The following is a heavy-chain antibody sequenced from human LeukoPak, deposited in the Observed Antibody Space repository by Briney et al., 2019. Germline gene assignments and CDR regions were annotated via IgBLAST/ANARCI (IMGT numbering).Heavy chain of an antibody. CDR2: ISRSGGTT. J-gene: IGHJ4*02. CDR1: GFAFNTYL. D-gene: IGHD3-10*01. Sequence: GGSLRLSWAASGFAFNTYLMSWVRQAPGQGLEWVPSISRSGGTTYYASSVRGRFTISRDNSKSTLYLQMTDLRPEDTAIYYCANFFGYWGQGTLVAVSS. V-gene: IGHV3-23*01. CDR3: ANFFGY.